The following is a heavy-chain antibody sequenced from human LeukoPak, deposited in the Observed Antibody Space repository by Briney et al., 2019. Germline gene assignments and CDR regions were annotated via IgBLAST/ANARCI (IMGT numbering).Heavy chain of an antibody. J-gene: IGHJ4*02. CDR2: MNEYATTR. V-gene: IGHV3-74*01. CDR3: ARGGVQPVDY. D-gene: IGHD3-10*01. CDR1: GFTFNSFW. Sequence: GGSLRLSCAVSGFTFNSFWMHWVRQAPGKGLVWVSDMNEYATTRRYADSVKGRFTISRDNAKNTLYLQMNNLRAEDTAMYFCARGGVQPVDYWGQGTLVIVSS.